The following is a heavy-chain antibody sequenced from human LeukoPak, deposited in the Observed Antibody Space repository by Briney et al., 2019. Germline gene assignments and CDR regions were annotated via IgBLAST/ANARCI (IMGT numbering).Heavy chain of an antibody. V-gene: IGHV3-48*04. J-gene: IGHJ4*02. D-gene: IGHD1-26*01. Sequence: GGSLRLSCAASGFTFSSYSMNWVRQAPGKGLEWVSYISSSSSTIYYADSVKGRFTISRDNAKNTLYLQMDSLRAEDTAVYYCARSLGGAYDYWGQGTLVTVSS. CDR1: GFTFSSYS. CDR2: ISSSSSTI. CDR3: ARSLGGAYDY.